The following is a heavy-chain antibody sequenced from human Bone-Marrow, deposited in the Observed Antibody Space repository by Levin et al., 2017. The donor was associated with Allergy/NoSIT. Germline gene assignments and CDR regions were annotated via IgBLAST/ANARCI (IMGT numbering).Heavy chain of an antibody. CDR2: ISVRSSPI. J-gene: IGHJ4*02. D-gene: IGHD3-9*01. CDR1: GFTFSSYT. CDR3: ARDHDWAFDF. V-gene: IGHV3-48*01. Sequence: GESLKISCAASGFTFSSYTMNWVRQAPGQGLECIAFISVRSSPIYYADSVKGRFTISRDDAKSSLYLQMDSLRAEDTAVYYCARDHDWAFDFWGQGTLVTVSS.